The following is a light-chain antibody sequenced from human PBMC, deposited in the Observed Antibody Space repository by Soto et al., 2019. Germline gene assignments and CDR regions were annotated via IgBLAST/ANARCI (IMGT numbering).Light chain of an antibody. CDR1: QDISNY. CDR3: QQYDNLLALT. J-gene: IGKJ4*01. V-gene: IGKV1-33*01. Sequence: EIQMTQSPASLSASVGDRVTITCQASQDISNYLNWYQQKPGKAPKLLIYDASNLETGVPSRFSGSGSGTDFTFTISSLQPEDIATYYCQQYDNLLALTFGGGTKVEIK. CDR2: DAS.